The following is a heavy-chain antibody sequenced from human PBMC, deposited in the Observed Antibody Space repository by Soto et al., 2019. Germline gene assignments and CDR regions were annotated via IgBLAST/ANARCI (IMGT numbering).Heavy chain of an antibody. Sequence: PGGSLRLSCSASGFTFSSYAMHWVRQAPGKGLEYVSPISSNGGSTYYADSVKGRFTISRDNSKNTLYLQMSSLRAEDTAVYYCVQDREVVVVTSAYYFDYWGQGTLVTVSS. CDR1: GFTFSSYA. CDR2: ISSNGGST. CDR3: VQDREVVVVTSAYYFDY. V-gene: IGHV3-64D*06. J-gene: IGHJ4*02. D-gene: IGHD2-21*02.